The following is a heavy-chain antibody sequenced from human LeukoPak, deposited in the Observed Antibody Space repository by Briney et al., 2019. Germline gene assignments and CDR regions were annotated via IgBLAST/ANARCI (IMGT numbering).Heavy chain of an antibody. V-gene: IGHV4-34*01. Sequence: SETLSLTCAVYGGSFSGFYWNWIRQPPGKGLEWIGEIDHSGSTNYNPSLKSRVTISVDRANNQFSLKLSSVTAADTAVYYCARMAGYSSGWAFDYWGQGTLVTVSS. J-gene: IGHJ4*02. CDR2: IDHSGST. CDR3: ARMAGYSSGWAFDY. CDR1: GGSFSGFY. D-gene: IGHD6-19*01.